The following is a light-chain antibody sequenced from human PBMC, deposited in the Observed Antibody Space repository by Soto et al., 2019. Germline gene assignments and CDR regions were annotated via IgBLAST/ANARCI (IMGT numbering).Light chain of an antibody. Sequence: QSALTQPASVSGAPGQSITISCTGTSSDVGGYNYVSWYQQHPGKAPKLMIYDVSNRPSGVSNRFSGSKSGNTASLTISGLQAEDEADYYCSSYTSSNTLYVFGTGTKLTV. V-gene: IGLV2-14*01. CDR3: SSYTSSNTLYV. CDR1: SSDVGGYNY. J-gene: IGLJ1*01. CDR2: DVS.